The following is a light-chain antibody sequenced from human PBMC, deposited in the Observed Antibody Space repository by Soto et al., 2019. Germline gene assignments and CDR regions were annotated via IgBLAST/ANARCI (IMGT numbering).Light chain of an antibody. CDR1: QSVSSY. J-gene: IGKJ4*01. Sequence: VLTQSPATLSVSPGERVTLSCRASQSVSSYLAWYQQKPGQAPRLLIYGASTRATGTPVRFSGSGSGTEFTLTISSLQSEDFVVYYCQQYNNWPLTFGGGTRWIS. CDR2: GAS. V-gene: IGKV3-15*01. CDR3: QQYNNWPLT.